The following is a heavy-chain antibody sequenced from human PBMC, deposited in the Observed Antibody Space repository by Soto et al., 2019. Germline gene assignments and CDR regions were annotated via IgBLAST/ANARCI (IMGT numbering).Heavy chain of an antibody. D-gene: IGHD1-26*01. CDR3: ARRDSGSYSDYYGMDV. J-gene: IGHJ6*02. CDR2: IYPGDSDT. V-gene: IGHV5-51*01. Sequence: GESRKVSCKGSGYSCTSYWMGWVRQMPGKGLEWMGIIYPGDSDTRYSPSFQGQVTISADKSISTAYLQWSSLKASDTAMYYCARRDSGSYSDYYGMDVWGQGTTVTVSS. CDR1: GYSCTSYW.